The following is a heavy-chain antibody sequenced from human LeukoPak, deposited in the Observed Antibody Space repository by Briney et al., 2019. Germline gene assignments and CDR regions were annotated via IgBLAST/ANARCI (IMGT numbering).Heavy chain of an antibody. V-gene: IGHV3-23*01. D-gene: IGHD4-17*01. J-gene: IGHJ3*02. CDR3: AKGRTYGDYRGDDAFDI. Sequence: GGSLRLSCAASGFTFSSYAMSWVRQAPGKGLEWVSAISGSGGSTYYADSVRGRFTISRDNSKNTLYLQMNSLRAEDTAVYYCAKGRTYGDYRGDDAFDIWGQGTMVTVSS. CDR1: GFTFSSYA. CDR2: ISGSGGST.